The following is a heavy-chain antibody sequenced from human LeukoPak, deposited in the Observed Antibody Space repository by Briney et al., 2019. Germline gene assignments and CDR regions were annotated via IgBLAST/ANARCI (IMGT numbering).Heavy chain of an antibody. D-gene: IGHD2-2*01. Sequence: PSVKVSCKASGYSFTNYGITWIREAPGQGPEWLGWISGYNANAHYAQNVQGRVTLTTDTSTNTAYMELRGLTSDDTAMYYCARVGRGCSSIRCYWEDWFDPWGQGTLVIVSS. CDR1: GYSFTNYG. J-gene: IGHJ5*02. CDR2: ISGYNANA. V-gene: IGHV1-18*01. CDR3: ARVGRGCSSIRCYWEDWFDP.